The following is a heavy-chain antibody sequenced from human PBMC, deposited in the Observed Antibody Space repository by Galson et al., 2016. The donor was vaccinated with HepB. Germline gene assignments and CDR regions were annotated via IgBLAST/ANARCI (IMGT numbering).Heavy chain of an antibody. J-gene: IGHJ3*02. CDR1: GFTFDDYA. CDR2: ISWNSGSI. Sequence: SLRLSCAASGFTFDDYAMHWVRQAPGKGLEWVSGISWNSGSIGYADSVKGRFTISRDNSKNTLYLQVNSLRIEDTAIYYCARGRTTSCNSAFDIWGQGTMVTVSS. D-gene: IGHD2-2*02. V-gene: IGHV3-9*01. CDR3: ARGRTTSCNSAFDI.